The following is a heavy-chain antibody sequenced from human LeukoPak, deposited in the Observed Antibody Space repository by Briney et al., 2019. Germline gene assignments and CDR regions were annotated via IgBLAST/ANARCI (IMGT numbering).Heavy chain of an antibody. V-gene: IGHV3-30-3*01. CDR1: GLTFGTSA. J-gene: IGHJ4*02. Sequence: PGGSLRLSCADSGLTFGTSAMHWARQAPGKGLEWVAVVSFDGSNEKYADSVRGRFTISRDNAKNTLYLQMSSLRAEDTAVYYCTRGTGYGSGWSTYWGQGILVTVSS. CDR3: TRGTGYGSGWSTY. D-gene: IGHD6-19*01. CDR2: VSFDGSNE.